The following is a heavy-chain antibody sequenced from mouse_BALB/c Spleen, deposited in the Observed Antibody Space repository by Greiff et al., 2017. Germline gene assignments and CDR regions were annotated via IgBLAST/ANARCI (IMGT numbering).Heavy chain of an antibody. CDR3: ARSQYYAMDY. CDR2: IDPSDSET. V-gene: IGHV1-69*02. D-gene: IGHD6-1*01. Sequence: QVQLQQSGAELVKPGAPVKLSCKASGYTFTSYWMNWVKQRPGRGLEWIGRIDPSDSETHYNQKFKDKATLTVDKSSSTAYIQLSSLTSEDSAVYYCARSQYYAMDYWGQGTSVTVSS. CDR1: GYTFTSYW. J-gene: IGHJ4*01.